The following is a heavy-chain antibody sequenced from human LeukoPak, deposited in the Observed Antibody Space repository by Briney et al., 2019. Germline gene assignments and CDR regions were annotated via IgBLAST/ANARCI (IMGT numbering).Heavy chain of an antibody. Sequence: GGPLRLPCAASGFPFQNYWLTGSPRAPGRGRKGVAQVNQDGSEAHYADSVKARFTISRDNAKSSVSLQMNSLRAEDTAVYYCVRDGGVSGYDLLDYWGQGTLVTVSS. J-gene: IGHJ4*02. CDR2: VNQDGSEA. CDR1: GFPFQNYW. D-gene: IGHD5-12*01. CDR3: VRDGGVSGYDLLDY. V-gene: IGHV3-7*01.